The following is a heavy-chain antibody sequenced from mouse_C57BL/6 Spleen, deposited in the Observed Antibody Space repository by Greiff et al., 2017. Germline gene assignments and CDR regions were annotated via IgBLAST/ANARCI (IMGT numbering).Heavy chain of an antibody. CDR3: ARGPHYYGSRYYAMDY. J-gene: IGHJ4*01. CDR1: GYTFTSYW. Sequence: VQLQQPGAELVRPGTSVKLSCKASGYTFTSYWMHWVKQRPGQGLEWIGVIDSSDSSTNYNQTFKGKATLTVDTSSSTAYMQLSSLTSEDSAVYYCARGPHYYGSRYYAMDYWGQGTSVTVSS. D-gene: IGHD1-1*01. V-gene: IGHV1-59*01. CDR2: IDSSDSST.